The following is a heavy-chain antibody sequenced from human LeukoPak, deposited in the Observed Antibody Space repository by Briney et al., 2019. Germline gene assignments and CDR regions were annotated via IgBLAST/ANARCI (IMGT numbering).Heavy chain of an antibody. D-gene: IGHD2-2*01. CDR3: ARAPGYCSNTNCRYYFDY. V-gene: IGHV4-61*03. Sequence: PSQTLSLTCTVSGGSISSGSYYWSWIRQPPGKGLEWIGYIYNSGKTNYNPSLKSRVTISVDTSKNHFSLKLSSVTAADTAVYYCARAPGYCSNTNCRYYFDYWGQGTLVTVSS. CDR2: IYNSGKT. J-gene: IGHJ4*02. CDR1: GGSISSGSYY.